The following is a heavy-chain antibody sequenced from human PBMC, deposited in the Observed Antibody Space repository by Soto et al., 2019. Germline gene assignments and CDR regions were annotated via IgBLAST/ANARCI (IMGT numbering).Heavy chain of an antibody. CDR2: IYWDDDK. J-gene: IGHJ5*02. CDR1: GFSLTTRGVG. D-gene: IGHD3-16*01. CDR3: AHIPNYYQYDWFDP. Sequence: QITLKESGPTLVKPTQTLTLTCTFSGFSLTTRGVGVGWIRQPPGKALECLALIYWDDDKRYSPSLQSRLSITKDTSKNQVVLTMTHVDPVDTATYYCAHIPNYYQYDWFDPWGQGTLVSVSS. V-gene: IGHV2-5*02.